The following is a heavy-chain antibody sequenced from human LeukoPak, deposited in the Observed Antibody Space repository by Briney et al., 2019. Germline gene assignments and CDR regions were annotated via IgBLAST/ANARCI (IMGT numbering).Heavy chain of an antibody. CDR1: GFTFSNFA. CDR3: ARERPLGSGTLYYYYYMDV. D-gene: IGHD3-10*01. J-gene: IGHJ6*03. V-gene: IGHV3-30*01. Sequence: PGRSLRLSCAASGFTFSNFAMHWVRQAPGKGLEWVAVTSYDGSNKYYADSVKGRFTVSRDNSKNTLYLQMNSLRVEDTAVFYCARERPLGSGTLYYYYYMDVWGKGTTVTVSS. CDR2: TSYDGSNK.